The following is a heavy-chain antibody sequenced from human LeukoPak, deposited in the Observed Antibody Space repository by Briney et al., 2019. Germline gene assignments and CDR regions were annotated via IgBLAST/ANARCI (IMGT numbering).Heavy chain of an antibody. CDR2: ISSSSSTI. CDR3: AKDQRVGTSSYTFDY. Sequence: GSLRLSCAASGFTFSSYSMNWVRQAPGKGLGWVSYISSSSSTIYYADSVKGRFTISRDNAKNSLYLQMNSLRAEDTAVYYCAKDQRVGTSSYTFDYWGQGTLVTVSS. D-gene: IGHD2-2*02. V-gene: IGHV3-48*01. CDR1: GFTFSSYS. J-gene: IGHJ4*02.